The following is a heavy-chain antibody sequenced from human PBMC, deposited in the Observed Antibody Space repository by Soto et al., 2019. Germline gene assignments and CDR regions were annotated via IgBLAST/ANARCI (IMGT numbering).Heavy chain of an antibody. CDR2: INPYNGNT. V-gene: IGHV1-18*01. D-gene: IGHD3-16*01. Sequence: ASVKVSCKASGYTFTKNVISWVRQAPGQGLEWMGWINPYNGNTDYAQKLQRRVTVTTDTSTNTVHMELRSLRSDDTAVYYCARGPHDYSFPYYFDYWGRGXLVTVYS. J-gene: IGHJ4*02. CDR3: ARGPHDYSFPYYFDY. CDR1: GYTFTKNV.